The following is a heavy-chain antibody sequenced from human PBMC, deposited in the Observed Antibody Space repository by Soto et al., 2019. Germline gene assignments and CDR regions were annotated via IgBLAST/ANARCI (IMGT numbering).Heavy chain of an antibody. D-gene: IGHD3-10*01. V-gene: IGHV3-7*01. CDR1: GVTFSRYW. J-gene: IGHJ4*02. Sequence: GGSLRLSCVASGVTFSRYWMSWVRQAPGKGLEWVANIKEDGNEKYYVDSVKGRFTISRDNAKNSLFLQMNSLRAEDAAVYYCARDDEVFFASWGQGTLVTVSS. CDR2: IKEDGNEK. CDR3: ARDDEVFFAS.